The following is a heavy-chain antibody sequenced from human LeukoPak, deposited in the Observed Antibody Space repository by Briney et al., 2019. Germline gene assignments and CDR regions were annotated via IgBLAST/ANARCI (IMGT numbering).Heavy chain of an antibody. CDR3: ARDVVVPAATQNSYYYYYGMDV. V-gene: IGHV3-30*04. D-gene: IGHD2-2*01. Sequence: QSGESLRLSCVASGFTFSSYAMHWVRQAPGKGLEWVAVISYDGSNKYYAGSVKGRFTISRDNAKNLLYLQMNSLRAEDTAVYYCARDVVVPAATQNSYYYYYGMDVWGQGTTVTVSS. CDR1: GFTFSSYA. J-gene: IGHJ6*02. CDR2: ISYDGSNK.